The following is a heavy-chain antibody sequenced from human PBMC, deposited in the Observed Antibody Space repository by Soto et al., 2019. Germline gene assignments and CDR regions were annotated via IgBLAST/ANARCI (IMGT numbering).Heavy chain of an antibody. CDR3: ARGRLPHSTFIRFDP. CDR2: IFPSGSA. CDR1: GASISSGDYS. Sequence: QNLSLTFAVSGASISSGDYSWNGSRHPPGTALECIGHIFPSGSAYYNPSLRSRVTFSLDRSKNQFSLNLNSMTAADTAVYYCARGRLPHSTFIRFDPWGRGTLVTVTS. V-gene: IGHV4-30-2*01. J-gene: IGHJ5*02. D-gene: IGHD2-2*01.